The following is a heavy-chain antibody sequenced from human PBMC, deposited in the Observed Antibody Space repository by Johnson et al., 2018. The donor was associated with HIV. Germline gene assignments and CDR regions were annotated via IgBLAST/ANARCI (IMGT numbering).Heavy chain of an antibody. D-gene: IGHD3-3*01. CDR2: ISYDGYNK. J-gene: IGHJ3*02. CDR1: GFTFSSYW. CDR3: ARDQRFWAFDI. Sequence: QGQLVESGGGLVQPGGSLRLSCAASGFTFSSYWMSWVRQAPGKGLEWLALISYDGYNKYYADSVKGRLTISRDNSQNSLYLQMNSLRAEDTAVYYCARDQRFWAFDIWGQGTMVTVSS. V-gene: IGHV3-30-3*01.